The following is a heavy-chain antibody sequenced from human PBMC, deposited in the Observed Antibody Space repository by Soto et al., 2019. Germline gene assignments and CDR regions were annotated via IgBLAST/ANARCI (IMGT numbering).Heavy chain of an antibody. CDR1: GFTVSSNY. V-gene: IGHV3-53*01. CDR2: IYSGGST. D-gene: IGHD6-13*01. J-gene: IGHJ4*02. CDR3: NTHPVAAHSALNY. Sequence: WGSLRLSCAASGFTVSSNYMSWFRQAPGKGLEWVSVIYSGGSTYYADSVKGRFTISRDSSKNTLYLQMNSLKTEDTAVYYCNTHPVAAHSALNYWGKGTLVTVAS.